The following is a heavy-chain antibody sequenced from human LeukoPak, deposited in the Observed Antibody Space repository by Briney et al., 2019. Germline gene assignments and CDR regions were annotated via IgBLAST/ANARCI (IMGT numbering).Heavy chain of an antibody. CDR3: ARGGEDSSGRRDY. CDR1: GFTVSSNY. J-gene: IGHJ4*02. Sequence: PGGSLRLSCAASGFTVSSNYMSWLRQAPGKGLEWVSVIYSGGSTYYADSVKGRFTISRDNSKNTLYLQMNSLRAEDTAVYYCARGGEDSSGRRDYWGQGTLVTVSS. CDR2: IYSGGST. V-gene: IGHV3-53*01. D-gene: IGHD6-19*01.